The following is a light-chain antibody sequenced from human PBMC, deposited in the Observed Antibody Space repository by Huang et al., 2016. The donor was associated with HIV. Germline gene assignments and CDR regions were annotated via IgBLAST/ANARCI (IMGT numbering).Light chain of an antibody. Sequence: EIVLTQSPGTLSLSPGERATLSCRASQTVRNSYLAWYQQKPGQVPRLLIYGAYDRAGGIPDRCSGSQAGTDFTLAISRREPEDFAVYYCQQYGSSPRTFGQGTKLEIK. CDR3: QQYGSSPRT. J-gene: IGKJ2*01. CDR2: GAY. CDR1: QTVRNSY. V-gene: IGKV3-20*01.